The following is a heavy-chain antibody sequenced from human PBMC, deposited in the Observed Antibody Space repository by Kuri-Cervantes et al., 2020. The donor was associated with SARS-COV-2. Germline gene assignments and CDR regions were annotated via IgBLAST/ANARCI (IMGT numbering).Heavy chain of an antibody. J-gene: IGHJ4*02. D-gene: IGHD3-10*01. CDR3: ARGEGSRGLMVVLGWRGAGRLDF. Sequence: ASVKVSCKASGYTFTGYYMHWVRQAPGQGLEWMGWINPKGGGTNNAQKFQGWVTMTRDTSLSIRYMELSRLTSDETAVYYCARGEGSRGLMVVLGWRGAGRLDFWGQGTLVTVSS. CDR2: INPKGGGT. CDR1: GYTFTGYY. V-gene: IGHV1-2*04.